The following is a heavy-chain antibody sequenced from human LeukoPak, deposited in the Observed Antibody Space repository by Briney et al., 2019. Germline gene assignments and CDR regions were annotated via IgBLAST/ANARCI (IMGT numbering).Heavy chain of an antibody. Sequence: ETLSLTCTVSDGSIRSSSYYWGWIRQPPGKGLEWIWSIYYSGSTYYNPSLKSRVTISVDTSKNQFSLKLSSVTAADTAVYYCARRTTAAWVENWFDPWGQGALVTVSS. D-gene: IGHD6-13*01. J-gene: IGHJ5*02. CDR2: IYYSGST. V-gene: IGHV4-39*01. CDR3: ARRTTAAWVENWFDP. CDR1: DGSIRSSSYY.